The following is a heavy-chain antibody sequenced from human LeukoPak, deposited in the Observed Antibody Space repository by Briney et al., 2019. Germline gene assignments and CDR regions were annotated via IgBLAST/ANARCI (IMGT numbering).Heavy chain of an antibody. Sequence: GGSLRLSCAASGLTVSSNCMSWVRQAPGKGLEWVAFIRYDESHKYYIDSVKGRFSISRDDSKYTVNLEMNSLRTEDMALYYCARDFNWGFDYWGQGTLVSVSS. V-gene: IGHV3-30*02. CDR2: IRYDESHK. D-gene: IGHD7-27*01. CDR3: ARDFNWGFDY. CDR1: GLTVSSNC. J-gene: IGHJ4*02.